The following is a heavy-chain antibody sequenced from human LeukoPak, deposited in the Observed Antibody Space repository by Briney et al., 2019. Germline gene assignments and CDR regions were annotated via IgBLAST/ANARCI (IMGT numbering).Heavy chain of an antibody. Sequence: GGSLRLSCAASGFTFSRYWMHWVRQAPGKGLVWVSRINGDGSSTSYADSVKGRFTISGDNAKNTVYLQMSSLRVEDTAVYYCAREAIWGQGTMVTVSS. CDR2: INGDGSST. CDR1: GFTFSRYW. CDR3: AREAI. V-gene: IGHV3-74*01. J-gene: IGHJ3*02.